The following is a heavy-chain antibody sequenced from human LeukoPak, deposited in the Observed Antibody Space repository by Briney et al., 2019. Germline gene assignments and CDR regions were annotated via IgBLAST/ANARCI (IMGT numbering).Heavy chain of an antibody. CDR2: VSGSGAST. J-gene: IGHJ4*02. CDR3: AKDDGRSSSWDFDY. D-gene: IGHD6-13*01. Sequence: PGGPLRLSCAASGFTFSTYAMCWVRQAPGKGLEWVSTVSGSGASTYYADSVKGRFTISRDNSKNTLYLQMNSLRAEDTAVYYCAKDDGRSSSWDFDYWGQGTLVTVSS. CDR1: GFTFSTYA. V-gene: IGHV3-23*01.